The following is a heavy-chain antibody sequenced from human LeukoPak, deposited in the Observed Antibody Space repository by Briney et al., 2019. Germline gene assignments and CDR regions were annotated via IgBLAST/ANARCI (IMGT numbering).Heavy chain of an antibody. V-gene: IGHV4-34*01. Sequence: PSETLSLTCAVYGGSFSGYYWSWIRQPPGKGLEWIGEINHSGSTNYNPSLKSRVTISVDTSKNQFSLKLSSVTAADTAVYYCARGRGDYVRGSYRYTGPTRYFDLWGRGTLVTVSS. CDR2: INHSGST. CDR1: GGSFSGYY. J-gene: IGHJ2*01. D-gene: IGHD3-16*02. CDR3: ARGRGDYVRGSYRYTGPTRYFDL.